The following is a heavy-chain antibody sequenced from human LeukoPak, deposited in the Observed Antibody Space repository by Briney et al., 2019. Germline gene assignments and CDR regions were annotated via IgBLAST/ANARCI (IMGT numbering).Heavy chain of an antibody. V-gene: IGHV1-69*05. CDR2: IIPIFGTA. J-gene: IGHJ4*02. CDR3: ARNVEMVSLDY. Sequence: SVKVSCKASGGTFSSYAISWVRQAPRQGLEWMGRIIPIFGTANYAQKFQGRVTITTDESTSTAYMEVSSLRSEDTAVYYCARNVEMVSLDYWGQGTLVTVSS. D-gene: IGHD5-24*01. CDR1: GGTFSSYA.